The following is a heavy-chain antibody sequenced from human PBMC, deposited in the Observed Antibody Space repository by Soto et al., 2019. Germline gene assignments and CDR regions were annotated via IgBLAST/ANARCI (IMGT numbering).Heavy chain of an antibody. Sequence: GGSLRLSCAASGFTFRSYGMHWVRQAPAKGLEWVAVISYDGSNKYYADSVKGRFTISRDNSKNTLYLQMNSLRAEDTAVYYSENGGVGCTWNVFDCWGQGTMVTVSS. V-gene: IGHV3-30*18. CDR1: GFTFRSYG. CDR3: ENGGVGCTWNVFDC. J-gene: IGHJ3*01. CDR2: ISYDGSNK. D-gene: IGHD2-8*01.